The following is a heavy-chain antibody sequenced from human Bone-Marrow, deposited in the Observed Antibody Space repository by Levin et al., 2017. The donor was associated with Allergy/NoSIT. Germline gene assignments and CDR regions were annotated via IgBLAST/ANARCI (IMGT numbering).Heavy chain of an antibody. CDR3: ARGGQFDP. CDR2: MHPNTGST. Sequence: GGSLRLSCQASGSAFSVYDINWVRQANGQGLELLGWMHPNTGSTGHAQKFQGRLTMTWNTANNTAYMELGNLRSDDTAVYYCARGGQFDPWGQGTLVIVSS. V-gene: IGHV1-8*01. J-gene: IGHJ5*02. CDR1: GSAFSVYD.